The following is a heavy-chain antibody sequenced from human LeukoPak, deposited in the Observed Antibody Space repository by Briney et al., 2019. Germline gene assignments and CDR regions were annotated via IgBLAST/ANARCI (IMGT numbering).Heavy chain of an antibody. J-gene: IGHJ6*03. CDR3: ARDRIAVAGSASDYMDV. V-gene: IGHV1-46*01. Sequence: ASVKVSCKASGYTFTSYYMHWVRQAPGQGLEWMGIINPSGGSTSYAQKFQGRATMTRDTSTSTVYMELSSLRSEDTAVYYCARDRIAVAGSASDYMDVWGKGTTVTVPS. D-gene: IGHD6-19*01. CDR1: GYTFTSYY. CDR2: INPSGGST.